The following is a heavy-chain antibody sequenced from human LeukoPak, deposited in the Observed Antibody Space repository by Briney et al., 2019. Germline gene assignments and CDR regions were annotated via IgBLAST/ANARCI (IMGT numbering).Heavy chain of an antibody. Sequence: GGSLRLSCAASGFTFSRYTINWVRQAPGKGLEWVSSISSNSGYKKYADSLKGRFTISRDNAKNTLYLQMNSLRGEDTAVYSCARGQRRHIDMAPSFDYWGQGTLVTVSS. J-gene: IGHJ4*02. CDR1: GFTFSRYT. D-gene: IGHD5-24*01. CDR3: ARGQRRHIDMAPSFDY. V-gene: IGHV3-21*01. CDR2: ISSNSGYK.